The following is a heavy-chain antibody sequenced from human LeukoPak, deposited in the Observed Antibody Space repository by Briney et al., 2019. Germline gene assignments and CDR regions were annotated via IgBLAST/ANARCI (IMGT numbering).Heavy chain of an antibody. V-gene: IGHV3-48*04. CDR2: ISSSGSTI. CDR1: GFTFSNAW. CDR3: ARDATTEPGTVYMDV. Sequence: GGSLRLSCAASGFTFSNAWMNWVRQAPGKGLEWVSYISSSGSTIYYADSVKGRFTISRDNAKNSLYLQMNSLRAEDTALYFCARDATTEPGTVYMDVWGKGTTVTISS. J-gene: IGHJ6*03. D-gene: IGHD6-13*01.